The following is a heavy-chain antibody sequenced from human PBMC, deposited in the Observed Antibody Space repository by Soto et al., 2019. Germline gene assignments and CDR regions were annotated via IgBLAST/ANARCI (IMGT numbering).Heavy chain of an antibody. CDR2: ISYDGNNK. V-gene: IGHV3-30*18. CDR1: GFTFSSYG. J-gene: IGHJ5*02. CDR3: VKDARPCTSGVCLHNWVDP. Sequence: QVQLVESGGGVVQPGRSLRLSCAASGFTFSSYGMHWVRQAPGKGLEWVAVISYDGNNKYYGDSVKGRFTISRDDSKNTEFLEMNSLRDEDTAVYSCVKDARPCTSGVCLHNWVDPWGQGTLVTVSS. D-gene: IGHD2-8*01.